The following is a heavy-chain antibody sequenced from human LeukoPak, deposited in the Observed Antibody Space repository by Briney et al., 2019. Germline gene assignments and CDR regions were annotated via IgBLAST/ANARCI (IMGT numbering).Heavy chain of an antibody. CDR1: GGTFSSYA. Sequence: SSVTVSCKASGGTFSSYAISWVRQAPGQGLEGMGGIIPIFGTANYAQQFQGRVTITTDESTSTAYMELSSLRSEDTAVYYCARENRFVLGSLGVVIRFDPWGQGTLVTVSS. J-gene: IGHJ5*02. CDR3: ARENRFVLGSLGVVIRFDP. CDR2: IIPIFGTA. D-gene: IGHD3-3*01. V-gene: IGHV1-69*05.